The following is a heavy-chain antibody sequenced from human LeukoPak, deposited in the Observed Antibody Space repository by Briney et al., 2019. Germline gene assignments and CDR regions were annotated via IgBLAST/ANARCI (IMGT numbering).Heavy chain of an antibody. Sequence: GGSLKISCKGSGYSFTSYWIGWVRQMPGKGLEWMGIIYPGDSDTRYSPSFQGQVTISADKSISTAYLQWSSLKASDTAMYYCARSTMVRGVIMYFDYWGQGTLVTVSS. CDR1: GYSFTSYW. D-gene: IGHD3-10*01. V-gene: IGHV5-51*01. CDR3: ARSTMVRGVIMYFDY. J-gene: IGHJ4*02. CDR2: IYPGDSDT.